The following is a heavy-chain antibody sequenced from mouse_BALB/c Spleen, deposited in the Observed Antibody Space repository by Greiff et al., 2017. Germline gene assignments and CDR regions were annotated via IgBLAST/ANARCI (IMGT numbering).Heavy chain of an antibody. CDR3: ARDRGYGNWFAY. D-gene: IGHD2-1*01. CDR1: GFTFSDYY. J-gene: IGHJ3*01. Sequence: EVKLVESGGGLVKPGGSLKLSCAASGFTFSDYYMYWVRQTPEKRLEWVATISDGGSYTYYPDSVKGRFTISRDNAKNNLYLQMSSLKSEDTAMYYCARDRGYGNWFAYWGQGTLVTVSA. V-gene: IGHV5-4*02. CDR2: ISDGGSYT.